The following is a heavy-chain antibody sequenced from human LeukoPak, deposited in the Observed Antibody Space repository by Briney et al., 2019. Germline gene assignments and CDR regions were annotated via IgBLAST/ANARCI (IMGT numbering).Heavy chain of an antibody. V-gene: IGHV3-64*01. CDR3: AREVLGYSSSSDY. D-gene: IGHD6-6*01. J-gene: IGHJ4*02. CDR1: GCTFSSYT. CDR2: ISGNGGGT. Sequence: GGSLRLSCAASGCTFSSYTMHWVRQAPGKGLEYVSGISGNGGGTYYANSLKGRFTISRDKSKNTLYLQMGRLRAEDRAVYYCAREVLGYSSSSDYWGQGTLVTVSS.